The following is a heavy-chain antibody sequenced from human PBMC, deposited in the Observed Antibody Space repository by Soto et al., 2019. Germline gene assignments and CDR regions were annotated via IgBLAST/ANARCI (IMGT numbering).Heavy chain of an antibody. Sequence: GGSLRLSCVGSGFTFSTYSINWVRQSPGKGLEWVSSISSRSDIYYADSVKGRFTISRDNAKNSVSLQMNSLRAEDTAVYYCAREYTAWPLAYGLDVWGQGTTVTSP. V-gene: IGHV3-21*01. CDR1: GFTFSTYS. CDR2: ISSRSDI. J-gene: IGHJ6*02. D-gene: IGHD2-2*02. CDR3: AREYTAWPLAYGLDV.